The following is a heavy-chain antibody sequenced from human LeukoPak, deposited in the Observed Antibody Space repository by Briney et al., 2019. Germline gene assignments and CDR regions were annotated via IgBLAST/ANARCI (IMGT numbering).Heavy chain of an antibody. CDR3: ARDLRGPLRYFDWPNLDY. V-gene: IGHV1-2*04. CDR2: INPNSGGT. D-gene: IGHD3-9*01. Sequence: ASVKVSCRASGYTFTGYYMHWVRQAPGQGLEWMGWINPNSGGTNYAQKFQGWVAMTRDTSISTAYMELSSLRSEDTAVYYCARDLRGPLRYFDWPNLDYWGQGTLVTVSS. J-gene: IGHJ4*02. CDR1: GYTFTGYY.